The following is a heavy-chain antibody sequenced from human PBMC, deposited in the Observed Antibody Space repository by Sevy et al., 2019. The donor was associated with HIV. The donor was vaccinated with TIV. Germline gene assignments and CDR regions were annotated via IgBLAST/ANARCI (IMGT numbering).Heavy chain of an antibody. V-gene: IGHV3-48*04. J-gene: IGHJ3*02. CDR2: ISSSGSTI. Sequence: GGSLRLSCAASGFTFFAYTMHWVRQAPGKGLEWVSYISSSGSTIYYADSVKGRFTISRDNAKNSLYLQMNSLRAEDTAVYYCAGSIATDAFDIWGQGTMVTVSS. CDR1: GFTFFAYT. D-gene: IGHD6-6*01. CDR3: AGSIATDAFDI.